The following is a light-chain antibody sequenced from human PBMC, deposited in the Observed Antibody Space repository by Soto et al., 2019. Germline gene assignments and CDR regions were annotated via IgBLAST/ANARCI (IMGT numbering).Light chain of an antibody. CDR3: QQYNSGLT. Sequence: IQLTQSPSSLSASVGDRVTITCRASQGITNYLAWYQQKPGKAPNLLIYGASSLQGGVPSRFSGSGSGKEFILTSSSLQPDDFANYYCQQYNSGLTFGGGTKVEIK. CDR2: GAS. V-gene: IGKV1-9*01. J-gene: IGKJ4*01. CDR1: QGITNY.